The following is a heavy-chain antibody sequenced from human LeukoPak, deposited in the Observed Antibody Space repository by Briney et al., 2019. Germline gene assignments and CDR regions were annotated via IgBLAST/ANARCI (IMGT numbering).Heavy chain of an antibody. D-gene: IGHD5-24*01. CDR3: ATGRDGYSDY. Sequence: SETLSLTCTVSGGFISSYYWSWIRQPPGKGLEWIGYIYYSGSTNYNPSLKSRVTISVDTSKNQFSLKLSSVTAADTAVYYCATGRDGYSDYWGQGTLVTVSS. J-gene: IGHJ4*02. CDR1: GGFISSYY. V-gene: IGHV4-59*08. CDR2: IYYSGST.